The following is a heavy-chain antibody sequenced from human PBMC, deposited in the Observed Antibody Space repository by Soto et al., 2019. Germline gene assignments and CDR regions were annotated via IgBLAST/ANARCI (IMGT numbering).Heavy chain of an antibody. D-gene: IGHD2-2*01. CDR2: IIPILGIA. CDR1: GGTFSSYT. V-gene: IGHV1-69*02. J-gene: IGHJ5*02. CDR3: ARSYCSSTSCYAGWFDP. Sequence: ASVKVSCKASGGTFSSYTISWVRQAPGQGLEWMGRIIPILGIANYAQKFQGRVTITADKSTSTAYMELSSLRSEDTAVYYCARSYCSSTSCYAGWFDPWGQGTLVTVSS.